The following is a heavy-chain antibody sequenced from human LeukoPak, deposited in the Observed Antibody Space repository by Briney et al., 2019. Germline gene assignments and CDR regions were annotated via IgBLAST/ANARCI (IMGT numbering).Heavy chain of an antibody. CDR1: GGSIILSYYY. V-gene: IGHV4-39*02. CDR2: VYYSGTT. Sequence: PSETLSLTCSVSGGSIILSYYYWGWIRQPPGKALEWIGSVYYSGTTSYNPSLKSRVTISVDMSKNHFSLRLSSVTAADTAVYYCARGQLSHRILWLWTKPDEYFQHWGQGTLVTVSS. J-gene: IGHJ1*01. D-gene: IGHD2-21*01. CDR3: ARGQLSHRILWLWTKPDEYFQH.